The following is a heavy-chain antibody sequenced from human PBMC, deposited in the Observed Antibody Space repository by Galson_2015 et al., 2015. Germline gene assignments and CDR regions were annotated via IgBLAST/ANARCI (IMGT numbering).Heavy chain of an antibody. CDR3: ARSHVLLENTVTTTQPFDY. Sequence: SETLSLTCAVSGGSISSSNWWSWVRQPPGKGLEWIGEIYHSGSTNYNPSLKSRVTISVDKSKNQFSLKLSSVTAADTAVYYCARSHVLLENTVTTTQPFDYWGQGTLVTVSS. J-gene: IGHJ4*02. V-gene: IGHV4-4*02. CDR2: IYHSGST. D-gene: IGHD4-17*01. CDR1: GGSISSSNW.